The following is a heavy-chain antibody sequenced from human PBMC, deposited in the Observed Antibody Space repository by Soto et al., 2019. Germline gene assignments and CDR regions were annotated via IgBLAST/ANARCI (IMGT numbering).Heavy chain of an antibody. CDR3: ASRDPGTSVDY. CDR2: IYRTGST. D-gene: IGHD1-7*01. J-gene: IGHJ4*02. Sequence: SETLSLTCAVSGGSFTSNNWWTCVRQPPGQGLEWIGEIYRTGSTNYNPSLKSRVTISLDKSENQFSLKVTSLTAADTAVYYCASRDPGTSVDYWGQGTLVTVSS. CDR1: GGSFTSNNW. V-gene: IGHV4-4*02.